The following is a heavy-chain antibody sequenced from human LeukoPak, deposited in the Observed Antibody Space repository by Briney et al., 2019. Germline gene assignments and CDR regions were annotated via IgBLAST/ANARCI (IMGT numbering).Heavy chain of an antibody. CDR3: AKKPAGFDP. CDR2: ISGSGGST. Sequence: GGSLRLSCAASGFTFSSSAMHWVRQAPGKGLEWVSAISGSGGSTYYADSVKGRFTIFRDNSKNTLYLQMNSLRAEDTAIYYCAKKPAGFDPWGQGTLVTVSS. CDR1: GFTFSSSA. D-gene: IGHD1-14*01. V-gene: IGHV3-23*01. J-gene: IGHJ5*02.